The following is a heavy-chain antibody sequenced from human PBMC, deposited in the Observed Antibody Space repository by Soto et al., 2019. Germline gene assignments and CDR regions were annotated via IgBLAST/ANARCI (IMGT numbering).Heavy chain of an antibody. CDR3: ARDGADIVVVPAAEYNWFGP. V-gene: IGHV1-18*01. D-gene: IGHD2-2*01. Sequence: ASVKVSCKASGYTFTSYGISWVRQAPGQGLEWMGWISAYNGNTNYAQKLQGRVTMTTDTSTSTAYMELRSLRSDDTAVYYCARDGADIVVVPAAEYNWFGPWGQGTLVTVSS. CDR2: ISAYNGNT. J-gene: IGHJ5*02. CDR1: GYTFTSYG.